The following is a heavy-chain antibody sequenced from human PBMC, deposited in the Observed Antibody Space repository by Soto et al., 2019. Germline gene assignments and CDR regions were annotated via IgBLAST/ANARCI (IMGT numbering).Heavy chain of an antibody. CDR2: IYSDGTT. J-gene: IGHJ6*02. CDR3: AKGPLRFPDYGDYADYSYGMDV. D-gene: IGHD4-17*01. V-gene: IGHV3-53*05. Sequence: SGGSLRLSCAASGFTVNSNHMSWVRQAPGEGLEWISIIYSDGTTYYADSVQGRFTISRDNSRDTLYLQMNSLRDEDTAVYYCAKGPLRFPDYGDYADYSYGMDVWGQGTTVTVSS. CDR1: GFTVNSNH.